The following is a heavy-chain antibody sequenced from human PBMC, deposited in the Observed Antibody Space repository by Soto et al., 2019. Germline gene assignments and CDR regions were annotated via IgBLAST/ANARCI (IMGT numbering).Heavy chain of an antibody. CDR1: GGTFSSYA. J-gene: IGHJ6*02. CDR2: IIPIFGTA. V-gene: IGHV1-69*13. D-gene: IGHD2-15*01. CDR3: ANDCSGGSCYYYYGMDV. Sequence: SVKVSCKASGGTFSSYAISWVRQAPGQGLEWMGGIIPIFGTANYAQKFQGRVTITADESTSTAYMELSSLISEDTAVYYCANDCSGGSCYYYYGMDVWGQGTTVTVSS.